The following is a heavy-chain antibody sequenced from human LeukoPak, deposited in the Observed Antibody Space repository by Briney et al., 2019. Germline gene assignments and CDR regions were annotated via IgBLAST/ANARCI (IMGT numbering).Heavy chain of an antibody. CDR2: IKQDGSEK. CDR1: GFTFSSYW. J-gene: IGHJ4*02. V-gene: IGHV3-7*03. D-gene: IGHD6-13*01. Sequence: PGGSLRLSCAASGFTFSSYWMSWVRQAPGKGLEWVANIKQDGSEKYYVDSVKGRFTISRDNSQNTVHLQLNSLRVEDTAVYYCVKSRESSIWYSLGDFWGQGTLVTVSS. CDR3: VKSRESSIWYSLGDF.